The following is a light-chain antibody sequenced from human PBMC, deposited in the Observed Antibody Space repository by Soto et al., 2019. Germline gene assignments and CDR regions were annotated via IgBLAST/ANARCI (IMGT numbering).Light chain of an antibody. CDR2: KFF. Sequence: EVVMTQSTLSLPVTLGQPASISCRSSQSLVSSDENTVLNWFHQRPGQSPRRLIYKFFNRDSGVPDRISGSVSGPDFKLKISRVEAEDVGVYYCMHGTHWPYTFGQGTKLEIK. J-gene: IGKJ2*01. CDR1: QSLVSSDENTV. V-gene: IGKV2-30*01. CDR3: MHGTHWPYT.